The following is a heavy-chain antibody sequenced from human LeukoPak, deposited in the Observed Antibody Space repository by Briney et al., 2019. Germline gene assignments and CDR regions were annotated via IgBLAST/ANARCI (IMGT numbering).Heavy chain of an antibody. CDR3: ASTHLGYCSSASCQNDY. D-gene: IGHD2-2*01. Sequence: GGSLRLSCAASGFTFSSYSMNWVRQAPGKGLEWVSSISSSSSYIYYADSVKGRLTISRDNAKNSLYLQMNSLRAEDTAVYYCASTHLGYCSSASCQNDYWGQGTLVTVSS. J-gene: IGHJ4*02. CDR1: GFTFSSYS. CDR2: ISSSSSYI. V-gene: IGHV3-21*01.